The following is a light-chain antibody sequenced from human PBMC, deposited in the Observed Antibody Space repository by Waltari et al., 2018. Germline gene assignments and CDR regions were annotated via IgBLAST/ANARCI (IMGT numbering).Light chain of an antibody. J-gene: IGKJ2*01. V-gene: IGKV1-5*03. Sequence: DIQMTQSPSTLSASVGDRVTITCRASQGVSDWLAWYQQKPGKAPKLLIYKASTLESGVPSRFSGSGSGTEFTLTINSLQPDDFATYYCQQYNSYTFGQGTKLE. CDR3: QQYNSYT. CDR2: KAS. CDR1: QGVSDW.